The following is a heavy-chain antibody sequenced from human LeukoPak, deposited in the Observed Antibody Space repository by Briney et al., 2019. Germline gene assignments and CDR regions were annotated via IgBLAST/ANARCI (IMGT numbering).Heavy chain of an antibody. V-gene: IGHV1-18*01. CDR1: GYTFTSYG. D-gene: IGHD4-17*01. J-gene: IGHJ6*02. CDR3: ARDRVTVTDYPYYYYGMDV. Sequence: ASVKVSCKASGYTFTSYGSNWVRQARGQGREWMGWINAYKGNTNYAQKLQGRVTMTTDTSTSTAYMELRSLRSDDTAVYYCARDRVTVTDYPYYYYGMDVWGQGTTVTVSS. CDR2: INAYKGNT.